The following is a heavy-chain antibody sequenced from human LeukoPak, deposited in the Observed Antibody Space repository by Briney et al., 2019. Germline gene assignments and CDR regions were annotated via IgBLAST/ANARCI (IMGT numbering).Heavy chain of an antibody. CDR1: GYTFTGYY. J-gene: IGHJ4*02. V-gene: IGHV1-2*02. D-gene: IGHD2-2*01. CDR2: INPNSGGT. Sequence: ASVKVSCKASGYTFTGYYMHWVRQAPGQGLEWMGWINPNSGGTNYAQKFQGRVTMTRDTSISTAYMELSRLRYDDTAVYYCARVIGRIVVVPAAIGYWGQGTLVTVSS. CDR3: ARVIGRIVVVPAAIGY.